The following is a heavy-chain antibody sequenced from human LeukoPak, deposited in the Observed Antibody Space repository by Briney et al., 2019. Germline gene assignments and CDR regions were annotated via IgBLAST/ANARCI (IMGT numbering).Heavy chain of an antibody. D-gene: IGHD7-27*01. CDR3: ARTRPSWGFDDY. CDR2: MSPNSGDT. J-gene: IGHJ4*02. V-gene: IGHV1-8*01. CDR1: GYTFTSYD. Sequence: APVKVSCKASGYTFTSYDINWVRQATGQGLEWMGWMSPNSGDTGYAQKFQGRVTMTRDTSISTAYMELTSLRSEDTAVYYCARTRPSWGFDDYWGQGTLVTVSS.